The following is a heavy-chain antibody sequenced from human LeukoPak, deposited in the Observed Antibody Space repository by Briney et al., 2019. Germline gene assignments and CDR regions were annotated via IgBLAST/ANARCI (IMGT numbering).Heavy chain of an antibody. J-gene: IGHJ4*02. D-gene: IGHD6-6*01. Sequence: ASVKVSCKASGYSFVSYYLHWVRQAPGQGLEWMGMIIPGGGGASYAQKFRGRVTMTTDMSTSSVNMELSSLTSEDTAEYYCARGGDSHYSSSSRFDNWGQGTLVTVSS. CDR3: ARGGDSHYSSSSRFDN. V-gene: IGHV1-46*01. CDR1: GYSFVSYY. CDR2: IIPGGGGA.